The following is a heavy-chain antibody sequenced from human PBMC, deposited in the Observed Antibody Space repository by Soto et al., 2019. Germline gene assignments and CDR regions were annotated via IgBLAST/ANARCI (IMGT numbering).Heavy chain of an antibody. CDR1: GGTFSTHV. V-gene: IGHV1-69*13. Sequence: ASVKVSCKTSGGTFSTHVIGWVRQAPGQGLEWMGGIVPKFGTTNYAHKFKGRVKITADESTSTAYMEVSSLTSEDTAVYYCVRGGSDNSGWYIWFDPWGQGTLVTVSS. CDR3: VRGGSDNSGWYIWFDP. D-gene: IGHD6-19*01. CDR2: IVPKFGTT. J-gene: IGHJ5*02.